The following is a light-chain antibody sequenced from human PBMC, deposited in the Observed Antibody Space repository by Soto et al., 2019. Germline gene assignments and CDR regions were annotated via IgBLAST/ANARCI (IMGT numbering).Light chain of an antibody. Sequence: EIVLTQSPGTLSLSPGERATLSCRASQSVRNNYLAWYHQKPGQAPRLLIYGASTRATGIPDRFSGSGSGTDFTLTISRLEPEDFAVYYCQQYDTSPYTFGQGTKLEI. V-gene: IGKV3-20*01. CDR3: QQYDTSPYT. CDR2: GAS. CDR1: QSVRNNY. J-gene: IGKJ2*01.